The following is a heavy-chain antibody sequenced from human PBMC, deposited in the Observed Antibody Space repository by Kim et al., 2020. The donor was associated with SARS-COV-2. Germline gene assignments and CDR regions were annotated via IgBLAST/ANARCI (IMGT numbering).Heavy chain of an antibody. J-gene: IGHJ3*02. CDR3: ARVSGYDAFDI. V-gene: IGHV4-34*01. Sequence: TNYNPALQDRASISVDTCKNQLSLKLSSVTAADTAVYYCARVSGYDAFDIWGQGTMVTVSS. D-gene: IGHD5-18*01. CDR2: T.